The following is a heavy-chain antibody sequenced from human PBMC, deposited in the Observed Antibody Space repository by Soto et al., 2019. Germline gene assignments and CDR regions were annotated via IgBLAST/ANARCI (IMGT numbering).Heavy chain of an antibody. CDR3: ARYNSGRIDY. D-gene: IGHD5-12*01. Sequence: PGGSLRLSCATSGFILSDCAMNWVRQAPGKGLEWVSFVCNDGSKTDYADSVKGRFTISRDNSKNTLYFQMNSLRVEDTAVYYCARYNSGRIDYWGQGTLVTVSS. CDR1: GFILSDCA. J-gene: IGHJ4*02. V-gene: IGHV3-33*08. CDR2: VCNDGSKT.